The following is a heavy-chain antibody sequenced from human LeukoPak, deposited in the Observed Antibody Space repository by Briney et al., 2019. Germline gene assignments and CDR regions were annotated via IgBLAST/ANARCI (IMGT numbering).Heavy chain of an antibody. CDR1: GASIRDYY. D-gene: IGHD1-26*01. CDR3: AELGNQWELRLDY. Sequence: PSETLSLTCTVSGASIRDYYWSWIRQPAGKGLEWIGHINTSGRTNCGPSLKSRVTMSRDTSKNQFSLMLASVTAADTAVYYCAELGNQWELRLDYWGQGTLVTVSS. CDR2: INTSGRT. V-gene: IGHV4-4*07. J-gene: IGHJ4*02.